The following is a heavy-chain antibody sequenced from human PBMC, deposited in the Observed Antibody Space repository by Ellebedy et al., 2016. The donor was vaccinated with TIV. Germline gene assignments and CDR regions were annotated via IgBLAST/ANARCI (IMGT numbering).Heavy chain of an antibody. J-gene: IGHJ4*02. CDR1: GFTFNIYG. D-gene: IGHD3-10*01. CDR2: IRYDGDTE. Sequence: GESLKISCAASGFTFNIYGMHWVRQAPGKGLEWLAFIRYDGDTEYYADSVKGRFTISRDNSKSTLYVQMNSLRTEDTAVYYCAKDESRYFRSRSAFDSWGQGTLVTVSS. CDR3: AKDESRYFRSRSAFDS. V-gene: IGHV3-30*02.